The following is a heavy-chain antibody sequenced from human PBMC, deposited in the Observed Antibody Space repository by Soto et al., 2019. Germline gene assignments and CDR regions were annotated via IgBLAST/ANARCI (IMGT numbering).Heavy chain of an antibody. V-gene: IGHV3-7*03. D-gene: IGHD6-19*01. J-gene: IGHJ4*02. Sequence: GGSLRLSCVASGFTFISSFMGWVRQAPGKGLEWVANINQDGAVTYYVDSVEGRFTISRDNTKDSLYLQMNSLRGEDTAIYYCARYFRGSGRYFFDYWGQGTLVTVSS. CDR3: ARYFRGSGRYFFDY. CDR2: INQDGAVT. CDR1: GFTFISSF.